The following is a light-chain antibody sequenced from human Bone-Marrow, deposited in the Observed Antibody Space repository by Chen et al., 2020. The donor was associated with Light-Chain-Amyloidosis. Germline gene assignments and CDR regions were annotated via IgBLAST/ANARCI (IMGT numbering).Light chain of an antibody. CDR1: QSVLYSSNNKNY. CDR3: QQYYSTPYT. J-gene: IGKJ2*01. Sequence: DIVMTQSPDSLAVSLGERATINCKSSQSVLYSSNNKNYLAWYQQKPGQPPKLLIDWASTRESGVPDRVSGSGSGTDFTLTISSLQAEDVAVYYCQQYYSTPYTFGQGTKLEIK. V-gene: IGKV4-1*01. CDR2: WAS.